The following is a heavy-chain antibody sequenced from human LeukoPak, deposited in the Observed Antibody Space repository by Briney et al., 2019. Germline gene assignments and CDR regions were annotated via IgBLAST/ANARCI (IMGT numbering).Heavy chain of an antibody. CDR1: GFTFDDYG. D-gene: IGHD1-1*01. J-gene: IGHJ4*02. Sequence: GGSLRLSCAASGFTFDDYGMSWVRQAPGKGLEWVSSISSSSSSIYYADSVKGRFTISRDNAKNSLYLQMNSLRADDTAVYYCARGGSGNWNAPFDYWGQGTLVTVSS. CDR3: ARGGSGNWNAPFDY. V-gene: IGHV3-21*01. CDR2: ISSSSSSI.